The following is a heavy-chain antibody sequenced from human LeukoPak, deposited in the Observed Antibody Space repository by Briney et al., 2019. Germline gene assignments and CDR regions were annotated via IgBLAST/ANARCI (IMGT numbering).Heavy chain of an antibody. CDR3: ARRFCGRANCSPSSFDS. CDR1: GYAFTSHD. Sequence: ASVKVSCKAAGYAFTSHDINWVRQAPGQGLEWMGRVNPNNVNTASAQKFQGRVTFTRDSSISTAYMELNNLTSEDTAVYYCARRFCGRANCSPSSFDSWGQGTLVTVSS. D-gene: IGHD2-2*01. V-gene: IGHV1-8*03. J-gene: IGHJ4*02. CDR2: VNPNNVNT.